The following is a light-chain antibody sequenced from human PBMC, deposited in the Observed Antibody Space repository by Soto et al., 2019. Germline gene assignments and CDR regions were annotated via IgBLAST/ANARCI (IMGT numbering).Light chain of an antibody. CDR1: RSDVGGYNY. J-gene: IGLJ1*01. CDR2: EVR. CDR3: TSYTDSGNYV. V-gene: IGLV2-14*03. Sequence: QSVLTQPASVSGSPGQSITISCTGTRSDVGGYNYVSWYQQYPGEVPKVLIYEVRNRPSGVSDRFSGSKSGNTASLTISRLQAEDGADYYCTSYTDSGNYVFGTGTKVTVL.